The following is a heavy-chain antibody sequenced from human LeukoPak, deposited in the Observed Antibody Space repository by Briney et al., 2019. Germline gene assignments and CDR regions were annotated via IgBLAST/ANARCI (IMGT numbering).Heavy chain of an antibody. V-gene: IGHV4-34*01. CDR2: INHSGST. D-gene: IGHD3-3*01. CDR1: GGAFSGYY. CDR3: ARGPYDFWSGYLVV. Sequence: KPSETPSPTLAGYGGAFSGYYWGWVRHPPREGAGWVGEINHSGSTNYNPSLKSRVTISVDTSKNQFSLKLSSVTAADTAVYYCARGPYDFWSGYLVVWGQGTLVTVSS. J-gene: IGHJ4*02.